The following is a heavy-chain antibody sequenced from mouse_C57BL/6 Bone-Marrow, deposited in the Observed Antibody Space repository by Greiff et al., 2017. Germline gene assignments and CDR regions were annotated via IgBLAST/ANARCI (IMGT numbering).Heavy chain of an antibody. CDR2: IWSGGST. Sequence: VQLQQSGPGLVQPSQSLSITCTVSGFSLTSYGVHWVRQSPGKGLEWLGVIWSGGSTDYNAAFISRLSISKDNSKSQVFFKMNSPQAADTAIYYCARKTTYWYFDVWGTGTTVTVSS. CDR1: GFSLTSYG. V-gene: IGHV2-2*01. J-gene: IGHJ1*03. CDR3: ARKTTYWYFDV. D-gene: IGHD2-12*01.